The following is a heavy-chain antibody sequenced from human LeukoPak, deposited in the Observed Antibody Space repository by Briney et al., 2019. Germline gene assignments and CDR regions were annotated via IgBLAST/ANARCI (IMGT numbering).Heavy chain of an antibody. V-gene: IGHV3-7*01. CDR2: IKQDGSEK. D-gene: IGHD6-19*01. CDR1: GFTFSSYW. CDR3: ARDWGVYSSGWFDY. Sequence: GGSLRLSCAASGFTFSSYWMSWVRQAPGKGLEWVANIKQDGSEKYCVDSVKGRFTISRDNTKNSLFLQMNSLRAEDTAVYYCARDWGVYSSGWFDYWGQGTLVTVSP. J-gene: IGHJ5*01.